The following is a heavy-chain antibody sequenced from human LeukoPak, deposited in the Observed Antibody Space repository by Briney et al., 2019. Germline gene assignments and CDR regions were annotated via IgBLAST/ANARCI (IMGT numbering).Heavy chain of an antibody. V-gene: IGHV3-23*01. D-gene: IGHD2-21*02. J-gene: IGHJ4*02. CDR2: ISDSGGRT. Sequence: PGGSLRLSCAASGFTFSNYAMSGVRQPPGKGLEGGSGISDSGGRTHYADSVKGRFTVSRDNSKNTLYLQMKSLRAEDTAVYYCVKHSVSFGDSRPDSWGQGTLVTVSS. CDR1: GFTFSNYA. CDR3: VKHSVSFGDSRPDS.